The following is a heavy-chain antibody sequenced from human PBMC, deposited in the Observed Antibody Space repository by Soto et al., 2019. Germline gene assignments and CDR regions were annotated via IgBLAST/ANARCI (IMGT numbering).Heavy chain of an antibody. CDR3: ARGFQMFGLVKKIDP. V-gene: IGHV1-8*01. J-gene: IGHJ5*02. CDR1: GYTFTNYE. Sequence: QVQLVQSGAEVKKPGASVTVSCQASGYTFTNYEINWVRQAPGQGLEWLGWISPSSGNTGSPQKFQVTLTLTKNTAMNTAYMEMSSLSSDDTAVYYSARGFQMFGLVKKIDPWRQRTLVIVSS. CDR2: ISPSSGNT. D-gene: IGHD3-3*01.